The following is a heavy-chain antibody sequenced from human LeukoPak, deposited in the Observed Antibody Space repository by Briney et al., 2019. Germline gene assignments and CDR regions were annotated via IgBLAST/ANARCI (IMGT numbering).Heavy chain of an antibody. Sequence: GASVKVSCKASGYTFTSYDINWVRQATGQGLEWMGWMNPNSGNTGYAQKFQGRVTITTDESTSTAYMELSSLRSEDTAVYYCAREVWSSSSWKPGGYFDYWGQGTLVTVSS. V-gene: IGHV1-8*01. J-gene: IGHJ4*02. D-gene: IGHD6-13*01. CDR1: GYTFTSYD. CDR2: MNPNSGNT. CDR3: AREVWSSSSWKPGGYFDY.